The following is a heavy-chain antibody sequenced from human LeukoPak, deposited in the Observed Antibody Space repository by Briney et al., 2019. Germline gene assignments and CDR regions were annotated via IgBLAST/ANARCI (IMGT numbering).Heavy chain of an antibody. J-gene: IGHJ4*02. CDR1: GGSISGYY. Sequence: SETLSLTCTVSGGSISGYYWSWIRQPPGKGLEWIGYIYYSGSTNYNPSLKSRVTISVDTSKNQFSLKLSSVTAADTAVYYCARDPLRYGDNEGYWGQGTLVTVSS. V-gene: IGHV4-59*01. CDR2: IYYSGST. D-gene: IGHD4-17*01. CDR3: ARDPLRYGDNEGY.